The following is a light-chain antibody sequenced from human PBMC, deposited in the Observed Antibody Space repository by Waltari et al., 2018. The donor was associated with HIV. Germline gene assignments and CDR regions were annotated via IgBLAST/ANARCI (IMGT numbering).Light chain of an antibody. CDR3: QVWDSSSDHYV. V-gene: IGLV3-21*04. Sequence: SYVLTQPPSVSVAPGKTARITCGGNNIGSKSVHWYQQKPGQAPVLVIYDDGDRPSGNPGRFSGSNSGNTATLTISRVEAGDEADYYCQVWDSSSDHYVFGTGTKVTVL. CDR2: DDG. CDR1: NIGSKS. J-gene: IGLJ1*01.